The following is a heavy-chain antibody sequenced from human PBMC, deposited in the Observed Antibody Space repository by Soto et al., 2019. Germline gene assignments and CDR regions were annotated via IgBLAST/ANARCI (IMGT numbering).Heavy chain of an antibody. J-gene: IGHJ6*02. CDR2: IIPLFGKT. V-gene: IGHV1-69*18. Sequence: QVQLMQSGAEVKKPGSSVNVSCKASGGTFRSFGISWVRQAPGQGLEWMGTIIPLFGKTNYAQKFQDRVTITADDSTNTAYMELSSLKSADTALYYCARARLSNGDPNVYFYYGLDVWGQGTTVTVSS. CDR1: GGTFRSFG. CDR3: ARARLSNGDPNVYFYYGLDV. D-gene: IGHD4-17*01.